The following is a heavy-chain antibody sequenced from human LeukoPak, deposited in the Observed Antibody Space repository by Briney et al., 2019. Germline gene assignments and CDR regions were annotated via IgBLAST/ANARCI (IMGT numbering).Heavy chain of an antibody. V-gene: IGHV3-30-3*01. D-gene: IGHD5-18*01. CDR1: GFTLSSYS. CDR2: ISYDGSNK. J-gene: IGHJ3*02. CDR3: ARATSAIVRRDAFDI. Sequence: GGSLRLSCAASGFTLSSYSMHRVRQAPGQGVEGGAGISYDGSNKYYADSVKGRFTISRDNSKNTLYLQMNSLRAEDTAVYYCARATSAIVRRDAFDIWGQGTMVTVSS.